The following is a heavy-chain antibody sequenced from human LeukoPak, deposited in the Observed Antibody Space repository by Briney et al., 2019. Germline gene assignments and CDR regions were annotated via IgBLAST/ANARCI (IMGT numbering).Heavy chain of an antibody. CDR2: IYYSGSS. CDR1: GGSISSSSSY. Sequence: SETLSLTCSVSGGSISSSSSYWGWIRQPPGKGLEWIGSIYYSGSSFDNPALKSRVTVSVDPSKNQFSLILSSVTAADTAVYYCARRDTTLVTSFDFWGQGNLVTVSS. J-gene: IGHJ4*02. D-gene: IGHD5-18*01. CDR3: ARRDTTLVTSFDF. V-gene: IGHV4-39*07.